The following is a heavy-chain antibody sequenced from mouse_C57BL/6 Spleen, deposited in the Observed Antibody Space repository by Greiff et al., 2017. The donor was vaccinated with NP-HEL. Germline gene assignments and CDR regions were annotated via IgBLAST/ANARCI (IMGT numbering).Heavy chain of an antibody. Sequence: EVQGVESGGGLVKPGGSLKLSCAASGFTFSSYAMSWVRQTPEKRLEWVATISDGGSYTYYPDNVKGRFTISRDNAKNNLYLQMSHLKSEDTAMYYCARDGYYGSSYWYCDVWGTGTTVTVSS. CDR3: ARDGYYGSSYWYCDV. CDR1: GFTFSSYA. CDR2: ISDGGSYT. V-gene: IGHV5-4*01. J-gene: IGHJ1*03. D-gene: IGHD1-1*01.